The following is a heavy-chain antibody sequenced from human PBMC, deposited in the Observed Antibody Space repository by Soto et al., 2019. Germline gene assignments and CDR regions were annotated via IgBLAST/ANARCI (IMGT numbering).Heavy chain of an antibody. Sequence: GGSLRLSCTASGFTFSNYAMSWVRQAPGKGLEWVSTFSSGGGGTYYADSVKGRLTISRDNSKNTLSLQMNSLRAEDTAVYYYTKANRYCSGANCFTFDYWGLGTLVTVSS. CDR2: FSSGGGGT. CDR1: GFTFSNYA. V-gene: IGHV3-23*01. J-gene: IGHJ4*02. D-gene: IGHD2-15*01. CDR3: TKANRYCSGANCFTFDY.